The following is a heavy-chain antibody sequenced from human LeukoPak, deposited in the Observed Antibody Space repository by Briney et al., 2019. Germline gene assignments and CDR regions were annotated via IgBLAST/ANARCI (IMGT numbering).Heavy chain of an antibody. CDR3: ARSRAFNSGAFDP. CDR1: GASVSSASY. CDR2: IYNGVNT. Sequence: SETLSLTCTVSGASVSSASYWSWIRQPAGKGVEWIAHIYNGVNTNYNPSLKSRVTISVDTSKNQFSLRLNSVTAADTAVYYCARSRAFNSGAFDPWGQGSLVTVSS. V-gene: IGHV4-61*01. D-gene: IGHD1-26*01. J-gene: IGHJ5*02.